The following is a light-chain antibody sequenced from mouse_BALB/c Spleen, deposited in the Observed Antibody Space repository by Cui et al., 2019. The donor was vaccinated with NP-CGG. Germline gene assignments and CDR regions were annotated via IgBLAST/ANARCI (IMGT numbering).Light chain of an antibody. CDR2: GTN. CDR3: ALWYSNHWV. Sequence: QAVVTQESALTTSPGETVTLTCRSSTGAVTTNNYANGVQEKPDHLFTVLIGGTNNRAPSIPARFSGSLIGDKAALTITGAQTEDEAIYFCALWYSNHWVFGGGTKLTVL. CDR1: TGAVTTNNY. V-gene: IGLV1*01. J-gene: IGLJ1*01.